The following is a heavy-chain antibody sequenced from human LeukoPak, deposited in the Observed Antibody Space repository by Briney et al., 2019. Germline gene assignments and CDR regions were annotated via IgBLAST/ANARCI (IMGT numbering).Heavy chain of an antibody. J-gene: IGHJ5*02. CDR2: IIPIFGTA. D-gene: IGHD6-19*01. V-gene: IGHV1-69*06. CDR1: GGTFSSYA. CDR3: ARQSIAVAGTTGGFDP. Sequence: GASVKVSCKASGGTFSSYAISWVRQAPGQALEWMGGIIPIFGTANYAQKFQGRVTITADKSTSTAYMELSSLRSEDTAVYYCARQSIAVAGTTGGFDPWGQGTLVTVSS.